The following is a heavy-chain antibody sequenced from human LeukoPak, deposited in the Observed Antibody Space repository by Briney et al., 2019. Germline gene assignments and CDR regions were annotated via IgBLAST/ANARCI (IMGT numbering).Heavy chain of an antibody. CDR3: AKGYIIAGRQWYLDL. V-gene: IGHV3-33*06. CDR2: IWYGGSNK. CDR1: GFTFSSYG. D-gene: IGHD6-13*01. J-gene: IGHJ2*01. Sequence: PGGTLRLSCAASGFTFSSYGMHWVRQAPGKGLEWVAVIWYGGSNKYYADSVKGRFTISRDNSKNTLYLQMNSLRAEDAAVYYCAKGYIIAGRQWYLDLWGRGTLVGVSS.